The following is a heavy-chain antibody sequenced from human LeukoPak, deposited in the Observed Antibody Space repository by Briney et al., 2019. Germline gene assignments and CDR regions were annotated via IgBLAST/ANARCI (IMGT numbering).Heavy chain of an antibody. Sequence: ASVKVSCKASGYTFTGYYMHWVRQAPGQGLEWMGWINPNSGGTNYAQKFQGRVTMTRDTSISTAYMELSRLRSDDTAVYYCAREGSRCSSTSCYTSYYYYMDVWGKGTTVTVSS. D-gene: IGHD2-2*02. CDR2: INPNSGGT. J-gene: IGHJ6*03. CDR1: GYTFTGYY. V-gene: IGHV1-2*02. CDR3: AREGSRCSSTSCYTSYYYYMDV.